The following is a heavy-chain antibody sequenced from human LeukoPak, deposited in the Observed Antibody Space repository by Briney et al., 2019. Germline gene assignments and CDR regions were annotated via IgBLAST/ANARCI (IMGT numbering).Heavy chain of an antibody. CDR2: ISGSGGST. D-gene: IGHD3-9*01. CDR3: AAYYYDILTGYFDY. V-gene: IGHV3-23*01. CDR1: GFTFSSYA. J-gene: IGHJ4*02. Sequence: GGSLRLSCAASGFTFSSYAMSWVRQAPGKGLEWVSAISGSGGSTYYADSVKGRFTISRDNSKNTLYLQMNSLRAEDKAVYYCAAYYYDILTGYFDYWGQGTLVTVSS.